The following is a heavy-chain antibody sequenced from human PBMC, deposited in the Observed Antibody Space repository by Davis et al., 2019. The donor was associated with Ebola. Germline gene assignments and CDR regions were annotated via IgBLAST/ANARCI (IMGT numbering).Heavy chain of an antibody. J-gene: IGHJ4*02. D-gene: IGHD3-16*01. CDR1: GVSISRHY. CDR3: AERGGSV. Sequence: PSETLSLTCTVSGVSISRHYWSWIRQPPGKRLEWIGSIYYTGSAYYNSSLNSRVTISVDTSKNQFSLKLSSVTAADTAMYYCAERGGSVWGQGTLVTVSP. V-gene: IGHV4-59*11. CDR2: IYYTGSA.